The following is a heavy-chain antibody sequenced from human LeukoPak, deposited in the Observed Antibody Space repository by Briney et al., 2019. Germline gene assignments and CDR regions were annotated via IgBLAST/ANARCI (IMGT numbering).Heavy chain of an antibody. CDR2: IWYDGSNK. CDR3: ARDGTAAGDYYFDY. D-gene: IGHD6-13*01. Sequence: PGRSQRLSCAASGFTFSSYGMHWVRQAPGKGLEWVAVIWYDGSNKYYADSVKGRFTISRDNSKNTLYLQMNSLRAEDTAVYYCARDGTAAGDYYFDYWGQGTLVTVSS. V-gene: IGHV3-33*01. J-gene: IGHJ4*02. CDR1: GFTFSSYG.